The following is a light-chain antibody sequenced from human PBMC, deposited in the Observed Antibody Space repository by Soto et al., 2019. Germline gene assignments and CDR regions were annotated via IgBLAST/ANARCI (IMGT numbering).Light chain of an antibody. V-gene: IGKV3-20*01. CDR3: QQYGSSPFT. J-gene: IGKJ4*01. CDR1: QSVSSSY. Sequence: EIVLTQSPGTLSLSPGERATLSCRASQSVSSSYVAWYQQKPGQAPKLLIYGASSRATGIPDRFSGSGSGTDFTLTISRLEPEDFAVYYCQQYGSSPFTFGGGTKVEIE. CDR2: GAS.